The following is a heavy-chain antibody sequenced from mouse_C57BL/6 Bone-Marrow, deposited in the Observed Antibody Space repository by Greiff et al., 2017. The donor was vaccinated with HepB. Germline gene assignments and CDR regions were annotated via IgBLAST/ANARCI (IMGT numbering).Heavy chain of an antibody. J-gene: IGHJ4*01. D-gene: IGHD1-1*01. CDR1: GYTFTDYN. V-gene: IGHV1-18*01. CDR2: INPNNGGT. CDR3: ARSGILRYAMDY. Sequence: VQLQQSGPELVKPGASVKIPCKASGYTFTDYNMDWVKQSHGKSLEWIGDINPNNGGTIYNQKFKGKATLTVDKSSSTAYMELRSLTSEDTALYYCARSGILRYAMDYWGQGTSVTVSS.